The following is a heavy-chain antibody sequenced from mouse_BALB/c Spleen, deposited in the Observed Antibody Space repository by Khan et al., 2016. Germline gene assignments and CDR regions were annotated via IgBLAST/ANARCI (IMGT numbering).Heavy chain of an antibody. Sequence: QVQLQQSGAELAKLGASVKMSCKASGYTFTTYWMHWVKQRPGQGLEWIGYITPSTGYTEYNQKFKDKPTLTADKSSSTAYIQLSSLTSEDSAVYYCAMRDFDVWGAGTSVTVSS. CDR3: AMRDFDV. CDR2: ITPSTGYT. V-gene: IGHV1-7*01. J-gene: IGHJ1*01. CDR1: GYTFTTYW.